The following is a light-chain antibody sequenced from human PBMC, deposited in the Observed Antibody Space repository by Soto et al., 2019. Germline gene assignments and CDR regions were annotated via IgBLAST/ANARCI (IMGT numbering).Light chain of an antibody. J-gene: IGLJ2*01. V-gene: IGLV2-14*01. CDR2: EVS. CDR3: SSYASSGTVV. Sequence: QSVLTQPASVSGSRGQSISISCTGSSSDVGGYKYVSWYQQHPGNAPRLMIYEVSNRPSGVSNRFSGSKSGNTASLTISGLQAEDEADYYCSSYASSGTVVFGGGTKL. CDR1: SSDVGGYKY.